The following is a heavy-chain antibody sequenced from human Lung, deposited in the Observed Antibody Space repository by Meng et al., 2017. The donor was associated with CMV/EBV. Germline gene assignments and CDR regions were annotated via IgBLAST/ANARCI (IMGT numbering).Heavy chain of an antibody. CDR3: ARGGGATAKDFYGMDV. J-gene: IGHJ6*01. D-gene: IGHD1-26*01. V-gene: IGHV3-11*04. CDR2: IGTSESSK. CDR1: GFTFSDFY. Sequence: GGSXRLXXAASGFTFSDFYMSWIRQAPGKGLEWVANIGTSESSKYYVDSVKGRFTVSRDNTKNSLYLQMNTLTVEDTAAYYCARGGGATAKDFYGMDVWGQGTTVXVSS.